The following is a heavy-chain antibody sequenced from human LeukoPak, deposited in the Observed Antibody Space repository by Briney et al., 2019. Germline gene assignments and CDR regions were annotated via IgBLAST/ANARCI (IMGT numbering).Heavy chain of an antibody. V-gene: IGHV1-69*13. Sequence: TVKLTCKASGATFSSYAISWVRQAPGQGLEWMGGIIPIFDTANYAKKFQGRVTITADESTSTASMELSSLRSEYTAVSYCARNSGYDLYYFDYWGQGTLVTVSS. CDR1: GATFSSYA. CDR3: ARNSGYDLYYFDY. D-gene: IGHD5-12*01. J-gene: IGHJ4*02. CDR2: IIPIFDTA.